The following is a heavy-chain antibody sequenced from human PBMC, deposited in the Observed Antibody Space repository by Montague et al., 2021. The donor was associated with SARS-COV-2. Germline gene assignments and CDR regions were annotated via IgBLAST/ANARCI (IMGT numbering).Heavy chain of an antibody. CDR3: AGAYCGGDCHVGP. J-gene: IGHJ5*02. CDR2: IYDSGSA. V-gene: IGHV4-59*07. Sequence: SDTLSLTCTVSVGSISNYYWTWIRQPPGKGLEWIGYIYDSGSANYNPSLKSRSTISVDTSNNQFSLRLSSVTAADTAVYYCAGAYCGGDCHVGPWGQGILVTVSS. D-gene: IGHD2-21*02. CDR1: VGSISNYY.